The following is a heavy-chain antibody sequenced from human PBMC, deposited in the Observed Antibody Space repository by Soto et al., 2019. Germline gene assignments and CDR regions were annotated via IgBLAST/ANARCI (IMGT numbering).Heavy chain of an antibody. CDR3: AKIQGGSWHSFDY. CDR1: GFTFSSYG. V-gene: IGHV3-30*18. CDR2: ISYDGSNK. D-gene: IGHD6-13*01. Sequence: GGSLRLSCAASGFTFSSYGMHWVRQAPGKGLEWVAVISYDGSNKYYADSVKGRFTISRDNSKNTLYLQMNSLRAEDTAVYYCAKIQGGSWHSFDYWGQGTLVTVSS. J-gene: IGHJ4*02.